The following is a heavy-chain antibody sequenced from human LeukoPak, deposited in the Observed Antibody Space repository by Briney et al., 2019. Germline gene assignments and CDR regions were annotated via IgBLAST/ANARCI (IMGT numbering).Heavy chain of an antibody. V-gene: IGHV4-34*01. J-gene: IGHJ4*02. D-gene: IGHD5-18*01. CDR1: AGSFSGYY. Sequence: SETLSLTCAVYAGSFSGYYWNWIRQPPRKGLEWIGEINHSGSTNYNPSLKSRVTISVDTSKSQFSLKLSSVTAADTAVYYCARGIQLSPSTFDYWGQGTLVTVSS. CDR2: INHSGST. CDR3: ARGIQLSPSTFDY.